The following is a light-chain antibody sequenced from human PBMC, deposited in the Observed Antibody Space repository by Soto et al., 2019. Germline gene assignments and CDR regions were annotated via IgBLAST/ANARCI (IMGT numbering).Light chain of an antibody. CDR3: ASWDDSLNGLV. CDR2: NNN. CDR1: SSNIGSNT. J-gene: IGLJ1*01. V-gene: IGLV1-44*01. Sequence: QSVLTQPPSASGTPGQRVTISCSGSSSNIGSNTVTWYQQLPGTAPKLLIYNNNQRRSGVPDRFSGSKSGTSASLAITGLQSEDEADYYCASWDDSLNGLVFGTGTKVTVL.